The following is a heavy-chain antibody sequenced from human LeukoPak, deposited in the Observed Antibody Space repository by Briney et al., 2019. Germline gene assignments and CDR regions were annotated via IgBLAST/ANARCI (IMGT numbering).Heavy chain of an antibody. J-gene: IGHJ4*02. CDR3: AREQGGAGFDS. CDR2: INSGTNDR. V-gene: IGHV3-21*05. D-gene: IGHD4-17*01. CDR1: GFTFSVYS. Sequence: GGSLRLSCVASGFTFSVYSMNWVRQAPGKGLEWISHINSGTNDRYYADSVKGRFTISQDNAKNSVFLQMNSLRVDDTAVYYCAREQGGAGFDSWGQGTLVTVSS.